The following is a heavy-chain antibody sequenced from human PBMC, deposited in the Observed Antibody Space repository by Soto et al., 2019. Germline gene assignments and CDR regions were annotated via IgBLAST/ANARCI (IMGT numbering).Heavy chain of an antibody. D-gene: IGHD3-16*01. Sequence: QVQLVESGGGVVQPGRSLRLSCAASGFTFSSYGMHWVRQAPGKGLEWVAVISYDGSNKYYADSVKGRFTISRDNSKNTLYLQMNSLRAEDTAVYYCAKIRHYANDSWGQGNLVPVSS. CDR3: AKIRHYANDS. CDR1: GFTFSSYG. J-gene: IGHJ4*02. V-gene: IGHV3-30*18. CDR2: ISYDGSNK.